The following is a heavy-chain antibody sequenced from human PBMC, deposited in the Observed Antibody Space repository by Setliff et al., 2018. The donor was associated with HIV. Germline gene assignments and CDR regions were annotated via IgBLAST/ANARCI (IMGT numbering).Heavy chain of an antibody. D-gene: IGHD6-6*01. V-gene: IGHV4-4*02. Sequence: SETLSLTCAVSGGSISSDNWWTWVRQAPGKGLEWIGYIYYSGSTYYNPSLKSRVTISVDTSKSQFSLKLTSVTAADTAVYYCAREDSSYHYFDYWGQGMLVTVSS. CDR1: GGSISSDNW. CDR3: AREDSSYHYFDY. J-gene: IGHJ4*02. CDR2: IYYSGST.